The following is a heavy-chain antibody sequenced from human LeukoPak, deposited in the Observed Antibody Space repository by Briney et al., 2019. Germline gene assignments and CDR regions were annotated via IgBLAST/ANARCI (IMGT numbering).Heavy chain of an antibody. D-gene: IGHD6-13*01. V-gene: IGHV1-69*13. Sequence: ASVKVSCKASGGTFSGSAFIWVRQAPGQGLEWMGGIIPIFGTPNYAQKFQGRVTITADESTSTAYMELSRLRSEDAAVYYCASALGSSWYFYDYWGQGTLVTVSS. CDR2: IIPIFGTP. CDR3: ASALGSSWYFYDY. CDR1: GGTFSGSA. J-gene: IGHJ4*02.